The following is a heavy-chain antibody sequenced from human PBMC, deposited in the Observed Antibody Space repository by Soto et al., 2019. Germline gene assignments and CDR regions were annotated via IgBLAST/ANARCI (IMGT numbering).Heavy chain of an antibody. V-gene: IGHV5-51*01. CDR1: GFTFASYW. Sequence: PGESLKISCKGSGFTFASYWIGWVRQMPGKGLEWMGIIYPGDSNTKYSPSFDGQVSISADKSISTAYLQWSSLEASDTAMYFCARHVLPCTASTCYGVDVWGQGTTVTVS. J-gene: IGHJ6*02. CDR3: ARHVLPCTASTCYGVDV. CDR2: IYPGDSNT.